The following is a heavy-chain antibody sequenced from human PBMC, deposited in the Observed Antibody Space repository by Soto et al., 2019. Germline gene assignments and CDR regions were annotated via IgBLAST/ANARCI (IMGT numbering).Heavy chain of an antibody. V-gene: IGHV3-30-3*01. CDR2: ISYDGSNK. CDR3: ARDYYRFNSGYAFSMDV. CDR1: GFTFSSYA. J-gene: IGHJ6*02. Sequence: ESGGGVVQPGRSLRLSCAASGFTFSSYAMHWVRQAPGKGLEWVAVISYDGSNKYYADSVKGRFTISRDNSKNTLYLQMNNLRAEDTAVYYCARDYYRFNSGYAFSMDVWGQGTTVTVSS. D-gene: IGHD5-12*01.